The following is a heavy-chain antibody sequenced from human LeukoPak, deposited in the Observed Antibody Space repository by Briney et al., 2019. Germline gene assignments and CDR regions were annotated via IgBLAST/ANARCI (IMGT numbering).Heavy chain of an antibody. Sequence: GGSLRLSCAASGFTFSDYYMSWIRQAPGKGLEWVSYISSSGSTIYYADSVKGRFTISRDNAKNSLYLQMNSLRAEDTAVYYCARVHCSSTGCYRGHFDYWGQGTLVTVSS. D-gene: IGHD2-2*02. CDR3: ARVHCSSTGCYRGHFDY. V-gene: IGHV3-11*01. CDR1: GFTFSDYY. J-gene: IGHJ4*02. CDR2: ISSSGSTI.